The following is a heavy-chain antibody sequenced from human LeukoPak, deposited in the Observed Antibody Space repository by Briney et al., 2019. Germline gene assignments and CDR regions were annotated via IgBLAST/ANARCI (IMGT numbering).Heavy chain of an antibody. CDR3: ARDGGYGHYDY. CDR2: IYHSGRT. D-gene: IGHD5-18*01. J-gene: IGHJ4*02. CDR1: GGSISSGDYS. Sequence: SQTLSLTCAVSGGSISSGDYSWSWIRQPPGKGLEWIGYIYHSGRTFCNPSLKSRVTISVDTSKNQISLEVTSVTAADTAVYYCARDGGYGHYDYWGRGTLVTVSS. V-gene: IGHV4-30-2*01.